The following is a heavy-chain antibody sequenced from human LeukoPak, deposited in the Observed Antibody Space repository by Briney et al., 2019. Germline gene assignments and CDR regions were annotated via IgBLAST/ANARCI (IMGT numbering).Heavy chain of an antibody. Sequence: SVKASCKASGGTFSSYAISWVRQAPGQGLEWMGGIIPIFGTANYAQKFQGRVTITADESTSTAYMELSSLRSEDTAVYYCARSLKEMALDAFDIWGQGTMVTVSS. CDR2: IIPIFGTA. J-gene: IGHJ3*02. D-gene: IGHD5-24*01. CDR3: ARSLKEMALDAFDI. V-gene: IGHV1-69*13. CDR1: GGTFSSYA.